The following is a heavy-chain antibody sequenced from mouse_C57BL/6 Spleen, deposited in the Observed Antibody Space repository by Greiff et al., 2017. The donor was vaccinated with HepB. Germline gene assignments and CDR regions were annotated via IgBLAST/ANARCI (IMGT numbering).Heavy chain of an antibody. V-gene: IGHV14-2*01. CDR2: IDPEDGKT. CDR1: GFNIKDYY. CDR3: ARYLYYGNYDAMDY. J-gene: IGHJ4*01. D-gene: IGHD2-1*01. Sequence: VQLQQSGAELVKPGASVKLSCTASGFNIKDYYMHRVKQRTEQGLEWFGRIDPEDGKTKYSPKFQGKATITADTSSNTAYLQLSSLTSEDTAVYYCARYLYYGNYDAMDYWGQGTSVTVSS.